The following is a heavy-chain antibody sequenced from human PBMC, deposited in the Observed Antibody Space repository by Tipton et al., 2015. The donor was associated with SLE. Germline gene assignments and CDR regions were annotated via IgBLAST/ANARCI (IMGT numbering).Heavy chain of an antibody. CDR1: GGSISSSNW. Sequence: TLSLTCAVSGGSISSSNWWSWVRQPPGKGLEWIGEINHSGSTNYNPSLKSRVTISVDTSKNQFSLKLSSVTAADTAVYYCARGRAFDYWGQGTLVTVSS. CDR3: ARGRAFDY. V-gene: IGHV4-4*02. J-gene: IGHJ4*02. CDR2: INHSGST.